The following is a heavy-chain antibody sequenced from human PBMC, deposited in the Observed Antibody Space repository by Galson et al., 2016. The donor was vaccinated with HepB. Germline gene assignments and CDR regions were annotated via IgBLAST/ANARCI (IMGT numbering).Heavy chain of an antibody. J-gene: IGHJ4*01. V-gene: IGHV5-51*01. CDR3: VRHGSQAFDH. CDR2: IYPRDSDT. D-gene: IGHD2-2*03. Sequence: QSGAEVKKPGESLKISCRGSGYIFISYWIGWVRQTPGKGLEWMGIIYPRDSDTRYNPSFQGHVIISADKSTKTAYLQRSTLEASDSAMYYGVRHGSQAFDHWGRGTLVTVSS. CDR1: GYIFISYW.